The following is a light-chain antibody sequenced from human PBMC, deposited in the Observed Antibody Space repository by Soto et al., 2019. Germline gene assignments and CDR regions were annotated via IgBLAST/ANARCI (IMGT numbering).Light chain of an antibody. CDR2: GAS. CDR1: QGNNTF. Sequence: CRASQGNNTFVAWYQQKSGKAPKLLIYGASTLQSGVPSRFSGSGSGTEFTLTISGLQPEDFATYYCQQLTARRFSFGQGTKVDIK. J-gene: IGKJ2*01. CDR3: QQLTARRFS. V-gene: IGKV1-9*01.